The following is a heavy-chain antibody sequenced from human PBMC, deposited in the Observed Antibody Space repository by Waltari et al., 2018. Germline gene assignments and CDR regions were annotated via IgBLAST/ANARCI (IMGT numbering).Heavy chain of an antibody. CDR2: ISSSSSYI. D-gene: IGHD1-26*01. CDR1: GFTFSSYS. CDR3: ARAMGGLQRFDY. J-gene: IGHJ4*02. V-gene: IGHV3-21*01. Sequence: EVQLVESGGGLVKPGGSLRLSCAASGFTFSSYSMNWVRQAPGKGLEWVSSISSSSSYIYYADSVKGRFTISRDNAKNSLYLQMNSLRAEDTAVYYCARAMGGLQRFDYWGQGTLVTVSS.